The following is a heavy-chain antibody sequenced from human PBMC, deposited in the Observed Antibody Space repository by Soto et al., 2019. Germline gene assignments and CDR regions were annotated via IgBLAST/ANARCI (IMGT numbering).Heavy chain of an antibody. CDR1: GYTITTYN. CDR3: ARPGSQYGSGNYLH. V-gene: IGHV1-8*01. D-gene: IGHD3-10*01. Sequence: QVQLVQSGAEVKKPGASVKVSCKASGYTITTYNINWVRQAPGQGLEWMGWMNPNTGETGSTEKFEGRVSMTRDICEDTAYMELSSLRSDDTGVYYCARPGSQYGSGNYLHWGQGTLVTVSS. CDR2: MNPNTGET. J-gene: IGHJ4*02.